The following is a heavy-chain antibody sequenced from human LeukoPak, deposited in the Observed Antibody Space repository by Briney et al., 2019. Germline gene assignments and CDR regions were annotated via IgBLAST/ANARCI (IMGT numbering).Heavy chain of an antibody. V-gene: IGHV4-30-2*01. CDR2: IYHSGTT. J-gene: IGHJ3*01. Sequence: SETLSLTCAVSGGSISYSGYSWSWIRQLPGKGLEWIGYIYHSGTTYLNPSLNSRVTISVDRSKNQFSLKLTSVTAADTAVYYCARAGDLIVVAMGAFDVWGQGTMVTVSS. CDR1: GGSISYSGYS. CDR3: ARAGDLIVVAMGAFDV. D-gene: IGHD2-15*01.